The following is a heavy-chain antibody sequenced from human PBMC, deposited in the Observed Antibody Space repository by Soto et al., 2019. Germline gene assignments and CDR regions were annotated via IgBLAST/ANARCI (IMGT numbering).Heavy chain of an antibody. D-gene: IGHD6-13*01. J-gene: IGHJ3*02. CDR2: ISSSSSYI. Sequence: EVQLVESGGGLVKPGGSLRLSCAASGFTFSSYSMNWVRQAPGKGLEWVSSISSSSSYIYYADSMKGRFTISRDNAKNSLYLQMNSLRAEDTAVYYCASSSDGAFDIWGQGTMVTVSS. CDR1: GFTFSSYS. CDR3: ASSSDGAFDI. V-gene: IGHV3-21*01.